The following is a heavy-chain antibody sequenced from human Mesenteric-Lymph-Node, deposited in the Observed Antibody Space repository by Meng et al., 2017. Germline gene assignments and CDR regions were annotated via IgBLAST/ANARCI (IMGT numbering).Heavy chain of an antibody. Sequence: SETLSLTCAVYGGSFSGYYWSWIRQPPGKGLEWIGEINHSGSTNYNPSLKSRVTISVDTSKNQFSLKLSSVTAADTAVYYCARGGLGKYQLPRPPWYFDLWGRGTLVTVSS. CDR1: GGSFSGYY. D-gene: IGHD2-2*01. CDR3: ARGGLGKYQLPRPPWYFDL. CDR2: INHSGST. J-gene: IGHJ2*01. V-gene: IGHV4-34*01.